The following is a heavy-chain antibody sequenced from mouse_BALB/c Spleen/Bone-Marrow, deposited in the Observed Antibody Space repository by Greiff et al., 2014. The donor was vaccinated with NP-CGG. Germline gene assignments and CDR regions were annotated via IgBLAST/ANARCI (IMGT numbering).Heavy chain of an antibody. J-gene: IGHJ2*01. CDR3: TRRRGNYYYFDY. V-gene: IGHV1S22*01. D-gene: IGHD2-1*01. CDR1: GYTFTSSW. CDR2: IYPGSGST. Sequence: LQQSGSELVRPGASVKLSCKASGYTFTSSWMHWVKQRPGQGLEWIGNIYPGSGSTNYDEKFKSKATLTVDTSSSTAYMQLSSLTSEDSAVYYCTRRRGNYYYFDYWGQGTTLTVSS.